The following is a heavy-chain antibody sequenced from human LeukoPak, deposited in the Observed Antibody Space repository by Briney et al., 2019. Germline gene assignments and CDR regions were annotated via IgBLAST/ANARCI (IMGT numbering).Heavy chain of an antibody. D-gene: IGHD1-26*01. J-gene: IGHJ4*02. CDR2: IIPIFGTA. CDR3: ARDHRIVGATIFDY. CDR1: GGTFSSYA. V-gene: IGHV1-69*01. Sequence: GSSVKVSCKASGGTFSSYAISWVRQAPGQGLEWMGGIIPIFGTANYAQKFQGRVTITADESTSTAYMELSSLRSEDTAVYYCARDHRIVGATIFDYWGREPWSPSPQ.